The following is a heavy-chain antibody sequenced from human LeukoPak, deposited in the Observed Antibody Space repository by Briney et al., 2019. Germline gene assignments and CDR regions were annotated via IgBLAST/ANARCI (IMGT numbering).Heavy chain of an antibody. Sequence: PGGSLRLSCAASGFTFINYWMTWVRQAPGRGVEWVANIKEDGSERYYVDSVKGRFTISRDKAKNSLYLQLNSLRAEDTAMYYCARAVSFYHSSSSYWGQGSLVTVSS. J-gene: IGHJ4*02. CDR3: ARAVSFYHSSSSY. V-gene: IGHV3-7*01. D-gene: IGHD3-22*01. CDR1: GFTFINYW. CDR2: IKEDGSER.